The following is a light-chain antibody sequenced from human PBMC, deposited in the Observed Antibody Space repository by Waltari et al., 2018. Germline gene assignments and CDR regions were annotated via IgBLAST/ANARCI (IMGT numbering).Light chain of an antibody. CDR2: DAS. Sequence: EIVLAQSTATLSLSPGARATLSCRASQSISSYLAWYQQKPGQAPSLLIYDASHRATGIPARFSGSGAGTDFTLTISSLEPEDFAVYYCQQRSKWPPTFGQGTRLEIK. J-gene: IGKJ5*01. CDR1: QSISSY. CDR3: QQRSKWPPT. V-gene: IGKV3-11*01.